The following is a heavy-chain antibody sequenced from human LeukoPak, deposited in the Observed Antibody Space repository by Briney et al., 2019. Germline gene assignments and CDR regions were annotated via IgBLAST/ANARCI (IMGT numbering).Heavy chain of an antibody. J-gene: IGHJ5*02. D-gene: IGHD2-21*01. CDR3: ARGRVKKSIKGQPQYNWFDP. CDR2: MNPNSGNT. Sequence: GASVKVSCKASGYTFTSYDINWVRQATGQGLEWMGWMNPNSGNTGYAQKFQGRVTMTRNTSISTAYMELSSLRSEDMAVYYCARGRVKKSIKGQPQYNWFDPWGQGTLVTVSS. CDR1: GYTFTSYD. V-gene: IGHV1-8*01.